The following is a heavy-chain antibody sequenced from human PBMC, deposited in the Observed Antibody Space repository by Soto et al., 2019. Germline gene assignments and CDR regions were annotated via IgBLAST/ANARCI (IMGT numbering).Heavy chain of an antibody. D-gene: IGHD3-10*01. J-gene: IGHJ4*02. Sequence: QVQLQESGPGLIKPSGTLSLTCAVSAGSVSSSNWWIWVRQPPGKGLEWIGEIHHNGSIKYNPSVKCRVSSAVDKSKHRFSLRVISVTAADTAMYYCARISTLLRGVIRDWGRGTLVTVSS. V-gene: IGHV4-4*02. CDR2: IHHNGSI. CDR3: ARISTLLRGVIRD. CDR1: AGSVSSSNW.